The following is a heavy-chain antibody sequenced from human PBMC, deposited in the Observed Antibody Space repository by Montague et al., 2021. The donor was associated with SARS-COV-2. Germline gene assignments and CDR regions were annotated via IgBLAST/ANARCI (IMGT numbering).Heavy chain of an antibody. CDR1: GFTFRSYW. CDR2: IKPDGTST. V-gene: IGHV3-74*01. CDR3: VRPLWFGDSDYFFES. D-gene: IGHD3-10*01. Sequence: SLRLSCAASGFTFRSYWMHWVRQVPGRGPVWVSRIKPDGTSTNYAASVKGRFTISRDNAKNTLSLQMNNLRAEDTAVYYCVRPLWFGDSDYFFESWGQGTLVTDSS. J-gene: IGHJ4*02.